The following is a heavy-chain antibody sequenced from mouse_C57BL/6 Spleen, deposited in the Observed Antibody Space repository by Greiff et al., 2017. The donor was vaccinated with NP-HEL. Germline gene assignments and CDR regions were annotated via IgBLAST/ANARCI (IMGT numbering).Heavy chain of an antibody. D-gene: IGHD1-1*01. CDR2: ISYDGSN. V-gene: IGHV3-6*01. CDR3: ASGGFYYYGSSWFAY. Sequence: VQLKESGPGLVKPSQSLSLTCSVTGYSITSGYYWNWIRQFPGNKLEWMGYISYDGSNNYNPSLKNRISITRDTSKNQFFLKLNSVTTEDTATYYCASGGFYYYGSSWFAYWGQGTLVTVSA. CDR1: GYSITSGYY. J-gene: IGHJ3*01.